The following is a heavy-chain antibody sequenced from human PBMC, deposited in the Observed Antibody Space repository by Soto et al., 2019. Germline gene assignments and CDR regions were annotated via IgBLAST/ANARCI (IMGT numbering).Heavy chain of an antibody. D-gene: IGHD5-12*01. CDR2: TIPTFGAG. CDR3: ARRQTSGYNRYFDS. J-gene: IGHJ4*02. Sequence: GASVKLSCKASGGTFSSNPISWMRQAPGQGLEWMGGTIPTFGAGSYAQRFQGRLTIIADKSTNTAYMELSSLRPEDTAVYYCARRQTSGYNRYFDSWGQGTLVTVSS. CDR1: GGTFSSNP. V-gene: IGHV1-69*06.